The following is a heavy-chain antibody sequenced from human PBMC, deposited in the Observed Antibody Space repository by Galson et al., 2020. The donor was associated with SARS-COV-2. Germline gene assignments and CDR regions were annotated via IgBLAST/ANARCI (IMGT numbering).Heavy chain of an antibody. CDR1: GYIFSDYY. V-gene: IGHV1-2*02. CDR3: ARETSYGFNI. J-gene: IGHJ3*02. CDR2: INPGTDGT. Sequence: ASVKVSCKPSGYIFSDYYIHWVRPAPGQGLEWVGWINPGTDGTRHTRKLQGRVTMTRDTSVNTAYMELSSLTSDDTAMYFCARETSYGFNIWGPGTMVTVSS.